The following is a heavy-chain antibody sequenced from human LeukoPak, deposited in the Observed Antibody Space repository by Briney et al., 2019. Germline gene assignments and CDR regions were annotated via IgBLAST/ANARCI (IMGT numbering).Heavy chain of an antibody. J-gene: IGHJ5*02. Sequence: PGGSLRLSCAASGFTFSTYGMHWVRQAPGKGLEWAAFIRNDGTNKYYADSVKGRFTISRDNSKNTLYLQMNSLRADDTAVYYCAKGVEFWPRGQGTLVTVSS. CDR2: IRNDGTNK. CDR3: AKGVEFWP. CDR1: GFTFSTYG. D-gene: IGHD3-3*01. V-gene: IGHV3-30*02.